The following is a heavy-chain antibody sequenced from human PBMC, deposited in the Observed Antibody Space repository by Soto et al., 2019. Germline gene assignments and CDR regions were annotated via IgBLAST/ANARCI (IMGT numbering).Heavy chain of an antibody. CDR3: ARGRVVVTTEFDY. Sequence: PSETLSLTCTVSGGSISSYYCSWIRQPPGKGLEWIGYIYYSGSTNYNPSLKSRVTISVDTSKNQFSLKLSSVTAADTAVYYCARGRVVVTTEFDYWGQGTLVTVSS. CDR1: GGSISSYY. CDR2: IYYSGST. J-gene: IGHJ4*02. D-gene: IGHD3-22*01. V-gene: IGHV4-59*01.